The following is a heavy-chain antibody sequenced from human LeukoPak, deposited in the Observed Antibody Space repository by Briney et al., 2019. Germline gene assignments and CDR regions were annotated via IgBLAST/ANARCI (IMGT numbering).Heavy chain of an antibody. CDR3: ARVTATTPFDL. D-gene: IGHD1-1*01. J-gene: IGHJ4*02. CDR2: ISGSGGGT. V-gene: IGHV3-23*01. Sequence: GGSLRLSCAASGLTFSTYAMSWVRQAPGKGLEWVSSISGSGGGTYYADSVKGRFTISRDNSKNSLFLQMNNLRAEDTAVYFCARVTATTPFDLWGQGTLVTVSS. CDR1: GLTFSTYA.